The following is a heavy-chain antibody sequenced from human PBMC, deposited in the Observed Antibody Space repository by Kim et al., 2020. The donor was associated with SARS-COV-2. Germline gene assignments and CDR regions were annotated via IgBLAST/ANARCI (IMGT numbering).Heavy chain of an antibody. Sequence: GESLKISCKGSGYSFTSYWIGWVRQMPGKGLEWMGIIYPGHSDTRYSPSFQGQVTISADKSISTAYLQWSSLKASDTAMYYCARLTPGRGDYGQGWFDPWGQGTLVTVSS. CDR3: ARLTPGRGDYGQGWFDP. V-gene: IGHV5-51*01. D-gene: IGHD4-17*01. J-gene: IGHJ5*02. CDR2: IYPGHSDT. CDR1: GYSFTSYW.